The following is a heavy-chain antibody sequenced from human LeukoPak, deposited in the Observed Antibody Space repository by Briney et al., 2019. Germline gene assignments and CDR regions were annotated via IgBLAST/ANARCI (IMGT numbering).Heavy chain of an antibody. D-gene: IGHD5-12*01. CDR2: INPSSGDT. Sequence: ASVKVSCKASGYSFTAAYNIHWLRQAPGQGLEFMGWINPSSGDTRYAQKFQGRVTVTRDTIISTAYMELSSLTSDDTAVYYCARDPRGTYDYWGQGSLVTVSS. CDR1: GYSFTAAYN. V-gene: IGHV1-2*02. CDR3: ARDPRGTYDY. J-gene: IGHJ4*02.